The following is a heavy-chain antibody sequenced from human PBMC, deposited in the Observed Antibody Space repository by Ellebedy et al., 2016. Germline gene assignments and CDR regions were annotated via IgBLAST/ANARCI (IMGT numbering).Heavy chain of an antibody. V-gene: IGHV3-33*01. CDR2: IWYDGSNK. CDR1: GFTFSSYG. Sequence: GGSLRLXXAASGFTFSSYGMHWVRQAPGKGLEWVAVIWYDGSNKYYADSVKGRFTISRDNSKNTLYLQMNSLRAEDTAVYYCAREDSIAVAGLLTYYYYYGMDVWGQGTTVTVSS. D-gene: IGHD6-19*01. CDR3: AREDSIAVAGLLTYYYYYGMDV. J-gene: IGHJ6*02.